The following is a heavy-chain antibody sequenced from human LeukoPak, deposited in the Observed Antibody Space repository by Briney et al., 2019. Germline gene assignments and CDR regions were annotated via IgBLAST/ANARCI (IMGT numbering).Heavy chain of an antibody. J-gene: IGHJ6*04. Sequence: GRSLRLSCVASGFIFDDYAMNWVRQAPGKGLEWVSYISSSGSTIYYADSVKGRFTISRDNAKDSLYLQMNSLRAEDTAVYYCAELGTTMIGGVWGKGTTVTISS. CDR3: AELGTTMIGGV. CDR1: GFIFDDYA. V-gene: IGHV3-48*03. D-gene: IGHD3-10*02. CDR2: ISSSGSTI.